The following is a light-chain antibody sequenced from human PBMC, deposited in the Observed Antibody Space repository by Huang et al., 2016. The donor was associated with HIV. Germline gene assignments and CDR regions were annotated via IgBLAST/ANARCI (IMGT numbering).Light chain of an antibody. Sequence: EVVMTQSPATLSVSPGERATLSCRASQSVRSDLAGYQQKPGQAPRLLIYDASTRATVIPAEFSGTVSGTEFTLTISSLQSEDFAVYYCQQYHNWPPRYTLGRGTKLGIK. CDR1: QSVRSD. J-gene: IGKJ2*01. CDR3: QQYHNWPPRYT. CDR2: DAS. V-gene: IGKV3-15*01.